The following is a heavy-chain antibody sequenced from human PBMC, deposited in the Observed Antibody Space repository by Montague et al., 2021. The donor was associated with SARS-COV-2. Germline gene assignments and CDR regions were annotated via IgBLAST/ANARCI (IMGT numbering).Heavy chain of an antibody. Sequence: CAISGDSVSGLRRTSDWVTSYPQSPLYLLCRLYFGTSWNTDYAVSVKSRITISPDTSKNQFSLHLNSVTPEDTAVYYCARGWNYAFDIWSQGTMVTVSS. V-gene: IGHV6-1*01. J-gene: IGHJ3*02. CDR1: GDSVSGLRRT. CDR2: LYFGTSWNT. CDR3: ARGWNYAFDI. D-gene: IGHD1-7*01.